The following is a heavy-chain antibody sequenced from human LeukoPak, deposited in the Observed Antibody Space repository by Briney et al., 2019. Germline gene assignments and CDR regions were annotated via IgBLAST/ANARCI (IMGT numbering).Heavy chain of an antibody. CDR3: ARDMTATYYYYMDV. D-gene: IGHD3-16*01. J-gene: IGHJ6*03. CDR2: MNPNSGNT. Sequence: ASVKVSCKAPGYTFTSYDINWVRQATGQGLEWMGWMNPNSGNTGYAQKFQGRVTMTRNTSISTAYMELSSLRSEDTAVYYCARDMTATYYYYMDVWGKGTTVTVSS. V-gene: IGHV1-8*01. CDR1: GYTFTSYD.